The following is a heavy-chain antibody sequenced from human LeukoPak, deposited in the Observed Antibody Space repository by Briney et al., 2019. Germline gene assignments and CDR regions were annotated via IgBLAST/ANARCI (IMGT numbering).Heavy chain of an antibody. CDR3: ARRQYRSSWYYFDY. V-gene: IGHV3-74*01. J-gene: IGHJ4*02. CDR1: GFSLSSYW. D-gene: IGHD6-13*01. CDR2: INSDGSTT. Sequence: PGGSLRLSCAASGFSLSSYWMHWVRHAPGKGLVRVSRINSDGSTTNYADSEKGRFTISRDKAKNTLYLQMNSLRAEDTAVYYCARRQYRSSWYYFDYWGQGTLVTVSS.